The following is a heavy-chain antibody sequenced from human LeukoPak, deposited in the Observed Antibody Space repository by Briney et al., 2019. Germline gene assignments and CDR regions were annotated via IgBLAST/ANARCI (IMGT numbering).Heavy chain of an antibody. D-gene: IGHD1-26*01. CDR1: GGSISSGGYY. CDR2: IYHSGST. V-gene: IGHV4-30-2*01. J-gene: IGHJ3*02. Sequence: SQTLSLTCTVSGGSISSGGYYWSWIRQPPGKGLEWIGYIYHSGSTYYNPSLKSRVTISVDRSKNQFSLKLSSVTAADTAVYYCASPEKWELRGGAFDIWGQGTMVTVSS. CDR3: ASPEKWELRGGAFDI.